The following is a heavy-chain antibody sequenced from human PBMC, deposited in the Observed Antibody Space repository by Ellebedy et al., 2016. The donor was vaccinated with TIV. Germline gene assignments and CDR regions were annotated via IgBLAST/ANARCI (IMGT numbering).Heavy chain of an antibody. CDR2: FDPEDGET. Sequence: ASVKVSXXVSGYTLTELSMHWVRQAPGKGLEWMGGFDPEDGETIYAQRFQGRVTITRDTSASTAYMELSSLRSEDTAVYYCARGPSGVGSYADSFWGQGTLVTVSS. V-gene: IGHV1-24*01. J-gene: IGHJ4*02. CDR1: GYTLTELS. CDR3: ARGPSGVGSYADSF. D-gene: IGHD3-16*01.